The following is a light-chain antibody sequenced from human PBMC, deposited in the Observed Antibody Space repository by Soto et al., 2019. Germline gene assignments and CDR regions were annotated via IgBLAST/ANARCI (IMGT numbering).Light chain of an antibody. CDR2: KVS. Sequence: DVVMTQSPLSLPVTLGQPASISCRSSQSLAYSDGNTYLNWFQQRPGQSPRRLIYKVSNRDSGAPDRFSGSGSGTDFTLRISRVEAEDVGVYYCMQGTHWPPYTLGQGTKMEIK. J-gene: IGKJ2*01. CDR3: MQGTHWPPYT. V-gene: IGKV2-30*01. CDR1: QSLAYSDGNTY.